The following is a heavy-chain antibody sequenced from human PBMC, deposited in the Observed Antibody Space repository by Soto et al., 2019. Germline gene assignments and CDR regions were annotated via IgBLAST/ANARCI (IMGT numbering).Heavy chain of an antibody. CDR3: AKDRHRYYFDY. Sequence: KSGGSLRLSCAASGFTLSNAWMSWVRQAPGKGLEWVGRIKSKTDGGTTDYAAPVKGRFTISRDNSKNTLYLQMNSLRAEDTAVYYCAKDRHRYYFDYWGQGTLVTVSS. CDR1: GFTLSNAW. J-gene: IGHJ4*02. V-gene: IGHV3-15*01. CDR2: IKSKTDGGTT.